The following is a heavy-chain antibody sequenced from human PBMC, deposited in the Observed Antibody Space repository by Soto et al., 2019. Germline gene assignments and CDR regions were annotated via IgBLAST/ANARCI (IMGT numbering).Heavy chain of an antibody. V-gene: IGHV3-7*03. Sequence: PWGSLRLSCATSGVTFSTYWMSWIRQAPGKGLEWVASIKPDGGERHYVDSVKGRFTISRDSGKNSVYLQMSSLRVEDTAVYCCARKYDFFGRWGQGVQVTVSS. CDR3: ARKYDFFGR. D-gene: IGHD3-3*01. J-gene: IGHJ4*02. CDR2: IKPDGGER. CDR1: GVTFSTYW.